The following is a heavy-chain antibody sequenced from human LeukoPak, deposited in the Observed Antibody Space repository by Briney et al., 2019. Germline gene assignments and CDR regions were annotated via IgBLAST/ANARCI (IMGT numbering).Heavy chain of an antibody. CDR2: IYYSGST. CDR3: ARHGTTVVTPLDY. CDR1: GGSISSYY. V-gene: IGHV4-59*08. Sequence: SETLSLTCTVSGGSISSYYWSWIRQPPGKGLEWIGYIYYSGSTNYNPSLKSRVTISVDTSKNQFSLKLSSVTAADTAVYYCARHGTTVVTPLDYWGQGTLVTVSS. D-gene: IGHD4-17*01. J-gene: IGHJ4*02.